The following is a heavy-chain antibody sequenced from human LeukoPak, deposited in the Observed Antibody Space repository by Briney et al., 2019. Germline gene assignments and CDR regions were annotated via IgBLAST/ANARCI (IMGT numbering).Heavy chain of an antibody. V-gene: IGHV3-23*01. D-gene: IGHD1-26*01. CDR3: AKAFRIVGIGNPDDAFDV. CDR1: GFTFSSYS. Sequence: GGSLRLSCAASGFTFSSYSMNWVRQPPGKGLEWVSSIAGTDGSTYYADSVKGRFTLSRDNSENTLYLQLNSLRAEDSGIYYCAKAFRIVGIGNPDDAFDVWGQGTVVTVS. CDR2: IAGTDGST. J-gene: IGHJ3*01.